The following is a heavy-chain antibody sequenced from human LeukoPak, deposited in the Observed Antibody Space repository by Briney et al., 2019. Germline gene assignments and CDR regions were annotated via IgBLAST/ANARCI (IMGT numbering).Heavy chain of an antibody. V-gene: IGHV1-46*01. CDR1: GYTFTSYH. J-gene: IGHJ3*01. D-gene: IGHD3-22*01. CDR2: INPRGGST. CDR3: ARTFYYDSSGPRAFDV. Sequence: ASAKVSCKASGYTFTSYHMHWVRQAPGQGLEWMGIINPRGGSTTYAQRFQGRVTMTGDTSTSTVYMELSSLRSEDTAMYYCARTFYYDSSGPRAFDVWGQGTMVTVSS.